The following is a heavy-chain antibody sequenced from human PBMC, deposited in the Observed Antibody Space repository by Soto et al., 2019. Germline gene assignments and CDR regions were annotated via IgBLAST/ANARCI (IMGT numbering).Heavy chain of an antibody. J-gene: IGHJ4*02. CDR3: AIIPVGGPRSAY. D-gene: IGHD2-21*01. Sequence: GASVKVSCKASGGTFSSYAISWVRQAPGQGLEWMGGIIPIFGTANYAQKFQGRVTITADKSTSTAYMELSSLRSEDTAVYYCAIIPVGGPRSAYWGQGTLVTVSS. CDR2: IIPIFGTA. CDR1: GGTFSSYA. V-gene: IGHV1-69*06.